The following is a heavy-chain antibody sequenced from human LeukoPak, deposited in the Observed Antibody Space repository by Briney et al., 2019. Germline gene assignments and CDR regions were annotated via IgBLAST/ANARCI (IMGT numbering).Heavy chain of an antibody. CDR2: ILYDGSNK. Sequence: GSLRISSAAAGVTFSSYGGHWGRQAPGKGLEWVAGILYDGSNKSYADSVKGGFTISRDNSKNTLYLQMNSLRAEDTAVYYCARGGYRYGYRFDYWGQGTLVTVSS. D-gene: IGHD5-18*01. V-gene: IGHV3-33*01. CDR3: ARGGYRYGYRFDY. CDR1: GVTFSSYG. J-gene: IGHJ4*02.